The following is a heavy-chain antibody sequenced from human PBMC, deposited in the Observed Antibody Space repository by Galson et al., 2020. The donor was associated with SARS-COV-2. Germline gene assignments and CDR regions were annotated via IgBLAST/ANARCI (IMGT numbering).Heavy chain of an antibody. CDR3: ASPYLAAASFFGAFDI. J-gene: IGHJ3*02. D-gene: IGHD6-13*01. CDR2: ISSSGTNI. V-gene: IGHV3-48*03. Sequence: GGSLRLSCAGSGFTFSSYEMNWVRQAPGKGLEWVSYISSSGTNIYYADSVKGRFTISRDNAKNSLYLQITSLRAEDTAVYYCASPYLAAASFFGAFDIWGLGTMVTVSS. CDR1: GFTFSSYE.